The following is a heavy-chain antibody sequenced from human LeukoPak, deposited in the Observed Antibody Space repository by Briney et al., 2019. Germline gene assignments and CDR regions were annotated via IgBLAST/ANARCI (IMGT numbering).Heavy chain of an antibody. D-gene: IGHD2-15*01. J-gene: IGHJ6*02. CDR3: AKGAYCSGGSCPDYYGMDV. Sequence: GGSLRLSCAASGFTFSSYAMSWVRQAPGKGLEWVQAISGSGGSTYYADSVKGRFTISRDNSKNTLYLQVNSLRAEDTAVYYCAKGAYCSGGSCPDYYGMDVWGQGTTVTVSS. V-gene: IGHV3-23*01. CDR1: GFTFSSYA. CDR2: ISGSGGST.